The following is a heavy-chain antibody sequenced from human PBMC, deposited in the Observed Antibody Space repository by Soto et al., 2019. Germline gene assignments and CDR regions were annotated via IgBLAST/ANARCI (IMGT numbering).Heavy chain of an antibody. Sequence: EMQLVQSGGGLVKPGGSLRLSCVASRFNFSAAWLNWIRQAPGKGLEWVGRIKPKSEGETADYTAPVRGRFTISRDDPQNTLHLQMDSLKTEDTAVYYCATAPYSRGPTWRRGVLVTVSS. CDR3: ATAPYSRGPT. D-gene: IGHD1-26*01. CDR2: IKPKSEGETA. CDR1: RFNFSAAW. V-gene: IGHV3-15*07. J-gene: IGHJ4*02.